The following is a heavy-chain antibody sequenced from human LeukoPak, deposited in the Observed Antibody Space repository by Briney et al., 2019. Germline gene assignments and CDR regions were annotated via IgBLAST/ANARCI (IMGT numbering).Heavy chain of an antibody. CDR3: ARDRPPDPTHPLIVVVPAYFDY. CDR1: GFTFSSYS. Sequence: GGSLRLSCAASGFTFSSYSMNWVRQAPGKGLEWVSSISSSSSYIYYADSVKGRFTISRDNAKNSLYLQMNSLRAEHTAVYYCARDRPPDPTHPLIVVVPAYFDYWGQGTLVTVSS. D-gene: IGHD2-2*01. J-gene: IGHJ4*02. CDR2: ISSSSSYI. V-gene: IGHV3-21*01.